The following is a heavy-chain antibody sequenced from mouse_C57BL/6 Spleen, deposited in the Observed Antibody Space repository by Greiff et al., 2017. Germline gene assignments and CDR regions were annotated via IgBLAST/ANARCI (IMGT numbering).Heavy chain of an antibody. D-gene: IGHD2-4*01. CDR1: GYTFTDYE. V-gene: IGHV1-15*01. CDR3: TRIPSFYYDYDEGFAD. J-gene: IGHJ3*01. Sequence: VQLQQSGAELVRPGASVTLSCKASGYTFTDYEMHWVKQTPVHGLEWIGAIDPETCGTAYNQKFKGKAILTADKSSSTAYMELRSLTSEDSAVYYCTRIPSFYYDYDEGFADWGQGTLGTVSA. CDR2: IDPETCGT.